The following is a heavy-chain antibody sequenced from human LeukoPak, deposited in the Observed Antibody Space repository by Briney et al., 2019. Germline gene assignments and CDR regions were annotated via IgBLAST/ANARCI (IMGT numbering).Heavy chain of an antibody. Sequence: SETLSLTCAVYGGSFSGYYWSWIRQPPGKGLEWIGEINHSGSTNYNPSLKSRVTISVDTSKNQFSLKLSSVTAADTAVYYCARGAVNYYASSGYYGDYWGQGTLVTVSS. V-gene: IGHV4-34*01. CDR1: GGSFSGYY. CDR2: INHSGST. D-gene: IGHD3-22*01. CDR3: ARGAVNYYASSGYYGDY. J-gene: IGHJ4*02.